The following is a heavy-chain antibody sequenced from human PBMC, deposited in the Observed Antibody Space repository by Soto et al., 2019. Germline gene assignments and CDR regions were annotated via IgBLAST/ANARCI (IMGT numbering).Heavy chain of an antibody. V-gene: IGHV4-59*08. CDR3: ARAPMIVVVISEGWFDP. CDR1: GDSISTFY. CDR2: IYYSGST. J-gene: IGHJ5*02. D-gene: IGHD3-22*01. Sequence: QVQLQESGPGLVKPSETLSLTCSVSGDSISTFYWSWIRQPPGKGLEWIGYIYYSGSTYYNPSLKSRVTISVDTSKNQFSLKLSSVTAADTAVYYCARAPMIVVVISEGWFDPWGQGTLVTVSS.